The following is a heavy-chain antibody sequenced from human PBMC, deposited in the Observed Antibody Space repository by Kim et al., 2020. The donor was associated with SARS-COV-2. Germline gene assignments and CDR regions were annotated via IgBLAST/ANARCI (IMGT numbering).Heavy chain of an antibody. D-gene: IGHD3-10*01. CDR2: IDPSDSYT. J-gene: IGHJ4*02. V-gene: IGHV5-10-1*01. CDR1: GYSFTSYW. CDR3: ARHGGSGSYRVGVVPEDY. Sequence: EESLKISCKGSGYSFTSYWISWVRQMPGKGLEWMGRIDPSDSYTNYSPSFQGHVTISADKSISTAYLQWSSLKASDTAMYYCARHGGSGSYRVGVVPEDYWGQGTLVTVSS.